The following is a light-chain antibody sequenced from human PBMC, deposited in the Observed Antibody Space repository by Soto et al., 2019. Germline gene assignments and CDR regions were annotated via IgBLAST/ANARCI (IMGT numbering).Light chain of an antibody. CDR1: SNDVGSYDY. J-gene: IGLJ1*01. CDR2: DVN. CDR3: CAYSPSGTHV. Sequence: QSLLTQGGSVSGDPGQSFTFSCPETSNDVGSYDYVSWHQQHPGKAPKLIIYDVNNRPSGVPSRFSGSKSGNTASLTIFGLQTEDEADYYCCAYSPSGTHVFGTRTKVTVL. V-gene: IGLV2-14*03.